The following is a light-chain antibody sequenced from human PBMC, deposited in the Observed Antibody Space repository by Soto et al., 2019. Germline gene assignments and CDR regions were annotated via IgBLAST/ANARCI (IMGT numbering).Light chain of an antibody. Sequence: EIVMTQSPATLSVSPGERAPLPCRASKMVTSTLAWYQQKPGQAPRLLIYGASTRATGIPTRISGSGSGTEFTLTISSLQSEDFAVYYCQQYNNWPLTYGQGTKLEIK. CDR2: GAS. V-gene: IGKV3-15*01. CDR3: QQYNNWPLT. CDR1: KMVTST. J-gene: IGKJ2*01.